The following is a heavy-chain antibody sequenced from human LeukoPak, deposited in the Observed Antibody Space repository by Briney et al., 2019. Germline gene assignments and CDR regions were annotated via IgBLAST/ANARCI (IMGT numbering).Heavy chain of an antibody. J-gene: IGHJ4*02. D-gene: IGHD5-18*01. CDR1: GFTFSSYG. V-gene: IGHV3-33*01. Sequence: GGSLRLSCAASGFTFSSYGMHWVRQAPGKGLEWVAVIWYDGSNKYYADSVKDRFTISRDNSKNTLYLQMNSLRAEDTAVYYCASEDTAMVFWGQGTLVTVSS. CDR3: ASEDTAMVF. CDR2: IWYDGSNK.